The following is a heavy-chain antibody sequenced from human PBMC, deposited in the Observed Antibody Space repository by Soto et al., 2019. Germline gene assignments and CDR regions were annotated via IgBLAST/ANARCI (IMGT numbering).Heavy chain of an antibody. J-gene: IGHJ6*03. CDR3: ARLVAGTTPPNSYYYYYMDV. CDR2: ISAYNGNT. Sequence: QVQLVQSGAEVKKPGASVKVSCKASGYTFTSYGISWVRQAPGQGLEWMGWISAYNGNTNYAQKLQGRVTMTTDTSTSTAYMELRSLRSDDTAVYYCARLVAGTTPPNSYYYYYMDVWGKGTTVTVSS. CDR1: GYTFTSYG. D-gene: IGHD1-7*01. V-gene: IGHV1-18*01.